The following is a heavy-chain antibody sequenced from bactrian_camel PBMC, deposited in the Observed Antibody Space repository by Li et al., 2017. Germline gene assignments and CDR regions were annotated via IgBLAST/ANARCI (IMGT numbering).Heavy chain of an antibody. V-gene: IGHV3S1*01. CDR2: IDTGDGST. CDR3: AADPRPITTYGRACDENYYDY. Sequence: HVQLVESGGGTALAGGSVRLSCAASGYTFNTYGWFRQAPGQEREGVAAIDTGDGSTYYLNSVEGRFTISHDNAKRTLYLQMNSLKPEDTAKYYCAADPRPITTYGRACDENYYDYWGQGTQVTVS. CDR1: GYTFNTYG. D-gene: IGHD2*01. J-gene: IGHJ4*01.